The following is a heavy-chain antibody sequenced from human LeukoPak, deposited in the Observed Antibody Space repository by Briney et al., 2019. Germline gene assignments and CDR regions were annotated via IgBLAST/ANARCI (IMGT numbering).Heavy chain of an antibody. CDR1: GFTFDDYA. CDR3: AKDGLIAPTVPVNTFDV. CDR2: ISWDSSII. D-gene: IGHD1-1*01. V-gene: IGHV3-9*01. Sequence: GRSLRLSCAASGFTFDDYAMSWVRQAPGKGLEWVSRISWDSSIIDFADSVKGRFTISRDNAKNSVYLDLSSLSAEDTALYYCAKDGLIAPTVPVNTFDVWGQGTMVTVSS. J-gene: IGHJ3*01.